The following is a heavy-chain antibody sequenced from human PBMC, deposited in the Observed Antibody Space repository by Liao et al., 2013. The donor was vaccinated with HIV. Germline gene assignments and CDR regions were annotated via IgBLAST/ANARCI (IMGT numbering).Heavy chain of an antibody. CDR2: VYHNGRT. CDR1: GGSISSGDYY. J-gene: IGHJ5*02. Sequence: QVQLQESGPGLVKPSQTLSLTCTVSGGSISSGDYYWSWIRQPPGKDLEWIGSVYHNGRTYYNPSLMSRVTVSVDTSRNQFSLTLRSVTAADTAIYYCAKNFADYCTSASCLSKGWFDPWGQGTQVTVSS. V-gene: IGHV4-30-4*08. D-gene: IGHD2-2*01. CDR3: AKNFADYCTSASCLSKGWFDP.